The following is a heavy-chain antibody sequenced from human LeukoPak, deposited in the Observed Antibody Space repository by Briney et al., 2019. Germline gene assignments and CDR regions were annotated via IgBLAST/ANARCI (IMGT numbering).Heavy chain of an antibody. CDR2: ISGTGGST. CDR1: GFTFSNYA. J-gene: IGHJ4*02. D-gene: IGHD5-18*01. V-gene: IGHV3-23*01. CDR3: ARGSFGYSYPPPIDY. Sequence: GGSLRLSCAASGFTFSNYAMSWVRQAPGKGLEWVAGISGTGGSTHYADSVKGRFTISRDNAKNSLYLQMNSLRAEDTAVYYCARGSFGYSYPPPIDYWGQGTLVTVSS.